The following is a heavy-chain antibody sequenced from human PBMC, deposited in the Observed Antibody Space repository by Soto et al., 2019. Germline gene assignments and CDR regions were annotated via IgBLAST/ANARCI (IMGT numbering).Heavy chain of an antibody. Sequence: ASVKVSCKASGYTFTRYAMHWVRQAPGQRLEWMGWINAGNGNTKYSQKFQGRVTITRDTSASTAYMELSSLRSEDTAVYYCARGMSSSWYRIGYGMDVWGQGTTVTVSS. V-gene: IGHV1-3*01. CDR1: GYTFTRYA. J-gene: IGHJ6*02. CDR2: INAGNGNT. CDR3: ARGMSSSWYRIGYGMDV. D-gene: IGHD6-13*01.